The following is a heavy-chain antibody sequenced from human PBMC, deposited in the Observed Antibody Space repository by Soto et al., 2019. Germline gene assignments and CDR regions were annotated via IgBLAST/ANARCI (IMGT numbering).Heavy chain of an antibody. V-gene: IGHV1-69*01. D-gene: IGHD2-15*01. J-gene: IGHJ6*02. CDR2: IIAIFGTA. Sequence: QVQLVQSGAEVKKPGSSVKVSCKASGGTFSSYAISWVRQAPGQGLEWMGGIIAIFGTANYAQKFQGRVTLTADESTSTAYMELSSLRSEDTAVYYCARALGYCSGGSCYEYYYYCMDVWGQGTTVTVSS. CDR3: ARALGYCSGGSCYEYYYYCMDV. CDR1: GGTFSSYA.